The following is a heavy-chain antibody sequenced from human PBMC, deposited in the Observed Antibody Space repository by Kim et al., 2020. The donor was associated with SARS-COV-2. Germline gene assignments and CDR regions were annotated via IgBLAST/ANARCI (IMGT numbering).Heavy chain of an antibody. CDR3: ARDVCDYYGSGGYYDGGY. J-gene: IGHJ2*01. Sequence: GGSLRLSCAASGFTFSSYSMNWVRQAPGKGLEWVSSISSSSYIYYADSVKGRITISRDNAENSLYLQMNSLRAEDTAVYYCARDVCDYYGSGGYYDGGY. CDR2: ISSSSYI. CDR1: GFTFSSYS. V-gene: IGHV3-21*01. D-gene: IGHD3-22*01.